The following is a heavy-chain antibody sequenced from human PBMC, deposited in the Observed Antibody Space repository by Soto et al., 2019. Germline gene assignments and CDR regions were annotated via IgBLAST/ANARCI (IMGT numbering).Heavy chain of an antibody. V-gene: IGHV4-34*01. Sequence: PSETLSLTCAVYGGSFSGYYWSWIRQPPGKGLEWIGEINHSGSTNYNPSLKSRVTISVDTSKNQFSLKLSSVTAADTAVYYCARARGYGSGSYGHYYYYYGMDVWGQGTTVTV. CDR3: ARARGYGSGSYGHYYYYYGMDV. CDR2: INHSGST. CDR1: GGSFSGYY. J-gene: IGHJ6*02. D-gene: IGHD3-10*01.